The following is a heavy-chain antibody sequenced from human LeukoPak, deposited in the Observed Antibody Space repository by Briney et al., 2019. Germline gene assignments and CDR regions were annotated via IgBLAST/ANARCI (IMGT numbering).Heavy chain of an antibody. D-gene: IGHD1-26*01. CDR3: ATAPGDVIVGATTGFDP. J-gene: IGHJ5*02. Sequence: ASVKVSCKVSGYTLTELSTHWARQAPGKGLEWMGGFDPEDGETIYAQKFQGRVTMTEDTSTDTAYMELSSLRSEDTAVYYCATAPGDVIVGATTGFDPWGQGTLVTVSS. CDR2: FDPEDGET. CDR1: GYTLTELS. V-gene: IGHV1-24*01.